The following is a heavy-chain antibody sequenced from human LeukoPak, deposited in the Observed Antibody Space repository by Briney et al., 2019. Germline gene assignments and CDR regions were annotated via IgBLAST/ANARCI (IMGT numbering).Heavy chain of an antibody. J-gene: IGHJ4*02. D-gene: IGHD5-24*01. CDR1: GYSISSGYY. V-gene: IGHV4-38-2*02. CDR2: IYHSGST. CDR3: ARGKSGYGSDATFDY. Sequence: SETLSLTCTVSGYSISSGYYWGWIRQPPGKGLEWIGSIYHSGSTYYNPSLKSRVTISVDTSKNQFSLKLSSVTAADTAVYYCARGKSGYGSDATFDYWGQGTLVTVSS.